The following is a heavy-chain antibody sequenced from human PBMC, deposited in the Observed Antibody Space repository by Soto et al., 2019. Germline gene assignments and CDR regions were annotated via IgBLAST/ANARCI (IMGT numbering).Heavy chain of an antibody. Sequence: GGSLRLSCAASGFPFSSYALTWGRQAPGKGLEWVSAITSSGGTTYYADSVKGRFTISRDNSKNTVYLQMNSLRGEDTAIYYCVKDLGDNSWNDAFDIWGQGTMVTVSS. V-gene: IGHV3-23*01. CDR3: VKDLGDNSWNDAFDI. D-gene: IGHD4-17*01. CDR1: GFPFSSYA. CDR2: ITSSGGTT. J-gene: IGHJ3*02.